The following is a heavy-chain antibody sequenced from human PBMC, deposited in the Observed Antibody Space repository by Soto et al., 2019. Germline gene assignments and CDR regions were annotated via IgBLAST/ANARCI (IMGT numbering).Heavy chain of an antibody. J-gene: IGHJ6*02. Sequence: ASVKVSCKASGGTFSSYAISWVRQAPRQGLEWMGGIIPIFGTANYAQKFQGRVTITADKSTSTAYMELSSLRSEDTAVYYCAMGGLSSGWIPDYYYYGMDVWGQGTTVTVSS. CDR3: AMGGLSSGWIPDYYYYGMDV. V-gene: IGHV1-69*06. D-gene: IGHD6-19*01. CDR2: IIPIFGTA. CDR1: GGTFSSYA.